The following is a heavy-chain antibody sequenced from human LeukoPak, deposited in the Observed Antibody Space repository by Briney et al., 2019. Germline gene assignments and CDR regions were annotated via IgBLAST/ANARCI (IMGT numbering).Heavy chain of an antibody. V-gene: IGHV4-39*07. CDR1: GGSISSSSYY. CDR2: IYYSGST. D-gene: IGHD3-22*01. Sequence: SETLSLTCTVSGGSISSSSYYWGWIRQPPGKGLEWIGSIYYSGSTYYNPSLKSRVTISVDTSKNQFSLKLSSVTAADTAVYYCARVYYYDSSGYYYAYMDVWCKGTTVTVSS. CDR3: ARVYYYDSSGYYYAYMDV. J-gene: IGHJ6*03.